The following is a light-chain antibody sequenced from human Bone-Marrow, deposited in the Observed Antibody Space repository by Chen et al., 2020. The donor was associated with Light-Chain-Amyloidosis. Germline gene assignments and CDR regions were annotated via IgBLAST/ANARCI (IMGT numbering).Light chain of an antibody. V-gene: IGLV2-14*01. CDR1: SSDVGGDNH. Sequence: QSALTQPASVSGSPGQSITISCTGTSSDVGGDNHVSWYQQHPDKAPKLMIYEVANRPSWVPARFSGSKSDNTASLTISGLQTGDEADYFCSSYTITNTLVFGSGTRVTVL. CDR3: SSYTITNTLV. CDR2: EVA. J-gene: IGLJ1*01.